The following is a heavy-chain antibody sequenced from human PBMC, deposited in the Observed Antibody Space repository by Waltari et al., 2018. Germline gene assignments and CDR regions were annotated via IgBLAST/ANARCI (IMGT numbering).Heavy chain of an antibody. CDR3: ARHPEIVVVQAAMLFDY. J-gene: IGHJ4*02. Sequence: QLQLQESGPGLVKPSETLSLTFTVSCGSLSSSRYYWGWIRQPPGKWLEWIGSIYYSGSTHDTQYRKSRVTISVDTSKHQFSRKLSSVTAADTAVYYCARHPEIVVVQAAMLFDYWGQGTLVTVSS. CDR1: CGSLSSSRYY. CDR2: IYYSGST. D-gene: IGHD2-2*01. V-gene: IGHV4-39*01.